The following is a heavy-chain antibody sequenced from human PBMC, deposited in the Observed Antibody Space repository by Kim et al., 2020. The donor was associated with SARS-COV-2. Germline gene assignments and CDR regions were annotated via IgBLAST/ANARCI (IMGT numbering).Heavy chain of an antibody. V-gene: IGHV6-1*01. J-gene: IGHJ3*02. CDR3: ARDGGGGSIDI. Sequence: DSAMSVKRRMTIHPDTSKNQLSLHLNSVTPEDTAVYYCARDGGGGSIDIWGQGTMVTVSS. D-gene: IGHD3-10*01.